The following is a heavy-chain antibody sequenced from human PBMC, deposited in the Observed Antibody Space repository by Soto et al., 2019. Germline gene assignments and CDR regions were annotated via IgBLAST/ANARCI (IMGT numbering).Heavy chain of an antibody. CDR3: ARAHPSYIRSSRFDY. CDR2: INHSGST. CDR1: GGSFSGYY. J-gene: IGHJ4*02. D-gene: IGHD6-6*01. Sequence: QVQLQQWGAGLLKPSETLSLTCGVYGGSFSGYYWSWIRQPPGRGLERIGEINHSGSTNYNPSLKSRVTTSVDTSKSQFSLKLTSVTAADTAIYYCARAHPSYIRSSRFDYWGQGTLVTVSS. V-gene: IGHV4-34*01.